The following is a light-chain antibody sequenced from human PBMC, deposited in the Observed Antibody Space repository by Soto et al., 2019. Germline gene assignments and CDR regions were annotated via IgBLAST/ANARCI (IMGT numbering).Light chain of an antibody. CDR2: DVS. CDR3: SSYTGSNTPVV. Sequence: QSALTQPASVSGSPGQSITISCTGTSSDVGGYNYVSWYQQHPGKAPNLIIFDVSNRPSGVSNRFSGSKSGNSASLTISGLLAEDEADYYCSSYTGSNTPVVFGGGTKLTVL. CDR1: SSDVGGYNY. V-gene: IGLV2-14*01. J-gene: IGLJ2*01.